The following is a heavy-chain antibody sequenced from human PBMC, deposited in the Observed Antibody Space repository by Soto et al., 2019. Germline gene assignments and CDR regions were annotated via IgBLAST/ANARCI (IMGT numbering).Heavy chain of an antibody. CDR3: AGVVRFFGGHAGY. D-gene: IGHD3-3*01. J-gene: IGHJ4*02. CDR1: GYTFTEFD. Sequence: QVLLVQSGADVKKPGASVKVSCQTSGYTFTEFDINWVRQAPGQGLEWMGWMNTNTGTTVYAQKFHGRVTMTWDTSISTAYMELRRLSSEDAAGYYCAGVVRFFGGHAGYWGQGTLVTVSS. V-gene: IGHV1-8*01. CDR2: MNTNTGTT.